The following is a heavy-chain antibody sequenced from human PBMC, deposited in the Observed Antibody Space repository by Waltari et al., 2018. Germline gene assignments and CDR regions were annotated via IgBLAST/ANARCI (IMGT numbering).Heavy chain of an antibody. J-gene: IGHJ4*02. D-gene: IGHD4-17*01. CDR2: IRPDGNEK. V-gene: IGHV3-7*01. CDR1: GFTFSRYV. CDR3: ARDPSYGAIDY. Sequence: EVPLVESGGGLVQPGGSLRLSCAASGFTFSRYVMSWVRQAPGKGLEWVANIRPDGNEKYYVDSVKGRLTISRDNAKNSLYLQMNSPRVEDTAVYFCARDPSYGAIDYWGQGTLVTVSS.